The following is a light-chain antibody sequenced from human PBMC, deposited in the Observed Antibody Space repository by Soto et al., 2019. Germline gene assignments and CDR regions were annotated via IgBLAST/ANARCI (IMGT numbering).Light chain of an antibody. V-gene: IGKV3-11*01. Sequence: EMVLTQSPATLSLSPGERPTLSCRASQSVSSYLACYQQKPGQAPRLLIYDASNRATGIPARFSGSGSGTDFTLTISSLEPEDFAVYYCQQRSNWPITFGQGTRLEIK. J-gene: IGKJ5*01. CDR3: QQRSNWPIT. CDR2: DAS. CDR1: QSVSSY.